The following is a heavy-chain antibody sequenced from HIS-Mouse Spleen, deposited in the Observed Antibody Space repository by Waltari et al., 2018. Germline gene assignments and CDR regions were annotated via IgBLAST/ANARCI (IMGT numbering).Heavy chain of an antibody. CDR3: AREIPYSSSWYDWYFDL. CDR2: IYYCGST. Sequence: QLQLQESGPGLVKPSEPLYLTCTVSGGSISSSSYYWGWIRQPPGKGLVWIGSIYYCGSTYNPSLKSRVTISVDTSKNQFSLKLSSVTAADTAVYYCAREIPYSSSWYDWYFDLWGRGTLVTVSS. CDR1: GGSISSSSYY. V-gene: IGHV4-39*07. J-gene: IGHJ2*01. D-gene: IGHD6-13*01.